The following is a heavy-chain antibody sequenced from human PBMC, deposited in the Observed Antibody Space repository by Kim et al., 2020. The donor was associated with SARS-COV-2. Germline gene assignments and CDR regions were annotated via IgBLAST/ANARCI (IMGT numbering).Heavy chain of an antibody. D-gene: IGHD6-6*01. Sequence: SETLSLTCAVYGGSFSGYYWSWIRQPPGKGLEWIGEINHSGSTNYNPSLKSRVTISVDTSKNQFSLKLSSVTAADTAVYYCARGRFFPRLRQLVFDYWGQGTLVTVSS. J-gene: IGHJ4*02. V-gene: IGHV4-34*01. CDR1: GGSFSGYY. CDR3: ARGRFFPRLRQLVFDY. CDR2: INHSGST.